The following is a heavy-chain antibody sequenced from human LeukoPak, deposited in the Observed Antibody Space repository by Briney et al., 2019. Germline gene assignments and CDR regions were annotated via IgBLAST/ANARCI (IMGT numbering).Heavy chain of an antibody. CDR3: ARVRGYCSSTICYRYYFDY. V-gene: IGHV4-38-2*02. CDR1: GYSISSGYY. D-gene: IGHD2-2*01. CDR2: IYHSGST. Sequence: SETLSLTCTVCGYSISSGYYWGWIRQPPGKGMEWIGTIYHSGSTYYNPSLKSRVTISVDTSKNQFSLKLTSVTAADTAVYYCARVRGYCSSTICYRYYFDYWGQGTLVTVSS. J-gene: IGHJ4*02.